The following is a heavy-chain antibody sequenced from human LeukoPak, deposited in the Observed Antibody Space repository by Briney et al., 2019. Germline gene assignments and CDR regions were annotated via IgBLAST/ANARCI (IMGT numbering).Heavy chain of an antibody. CDR2: IYYSGST. Sequence: SETLSLTCTVSGGSFSSYYWTWIRQPPGKGLEWIGYIYYSGSTDYNPSLKSRVTISVDTSKNQFSLRLSSVTAADTAMYYCARMGYSSGWYWFDPWGQGTLVTVSS. CDR1: GGSFSSYY. D-gene: IGHD6-19*01. J-gene: IGHJ5*02. CDR3: ARMGYSSGWYWFDP. V-gene: IGHV4-59*08.